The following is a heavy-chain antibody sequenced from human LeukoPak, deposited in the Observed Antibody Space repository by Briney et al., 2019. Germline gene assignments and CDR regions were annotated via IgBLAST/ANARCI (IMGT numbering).Heavy chain of an antibody. Sequence: GESLKISCKGSGYSINNYWVGWVRQMPGKGLEWMGIIYPADSDIRYSPSFQGQVTISADKSISTAYLQWSSLKASDTAMYYCARQEYCSGGSCYTWFDPWGQGTLVTVSS. CDR1: GYSINNYW. J-gene: IGHJ5*02. CDR3: ARQEYCSGGSCYTWFDP. D-gene: IGHD2-15*01. V-gene: IGHV5-51*01. CDR2: IYPADSDI.